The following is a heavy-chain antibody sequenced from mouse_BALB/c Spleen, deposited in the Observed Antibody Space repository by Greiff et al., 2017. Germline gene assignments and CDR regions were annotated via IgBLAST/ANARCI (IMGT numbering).Heavy chain of an antibody. V-gene: IGHV5-12-1*01. D-gene: IGHD2-1*01. Sequence: EVKLMESGGGLVKPGGSLKLSCAASGFAFSSYDMSWVRQTPEKRLEWVAYISSCGGSTYYPDTVKGRFTISRDNAKNTLYLQMSSLKSEDTAMYYCARHGGNYVWYFDVWCAGTTVTVSS. CDR1: GFAFSSYD. CDR3: ARHGGNYVWYFDV. CDR2: ISSCGGST. J-gene: IGHJ1*01.